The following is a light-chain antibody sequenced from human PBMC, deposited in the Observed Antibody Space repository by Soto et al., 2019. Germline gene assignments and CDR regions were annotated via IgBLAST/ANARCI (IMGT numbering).Light chain of an antibody. CDR3: QTWGTGPWV. V-gene: IGLV4-69*01. J-gene: IGLJ3*02. Sequence: QPVLTQSPSASASLGASVKLTCTLSSGYSSYAIAWHQQQPEKGPRYLMKLNSDGSHSKGDGIPDRFSGSSSGAERYLTISSLQSEDEADYYCQTWGTGPWVFGGGTKVTVL. CDR1: SGYSSYA. CDR2: LNSDGSH.